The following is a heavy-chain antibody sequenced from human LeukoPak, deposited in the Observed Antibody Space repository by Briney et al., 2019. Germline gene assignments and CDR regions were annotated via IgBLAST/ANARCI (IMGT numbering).Heavy chain of an antibody. D-gene: IGHD3-22*01. CDR1: GFTFSSYA. J-gene: IGHJ4*02. CDR3: ARETSYDSSGYLDY. CDR2: ISYDGSNK. Sequence: GGSLRLSCAASGFTFSSYAMHWVRQAPGKGLEWVAVISYDGSNKYYADSVKGRFTISRDNSKNTLYLQMNSLRAEDTAVYYCARETSYDSSGYLDYWGQGTLVTVSS. V-gene: IGHV3-30-3*01.